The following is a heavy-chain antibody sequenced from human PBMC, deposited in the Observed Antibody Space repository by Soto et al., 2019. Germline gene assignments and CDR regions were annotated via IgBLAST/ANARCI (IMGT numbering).Heavy chain of an antibody. CDR1: GFSFNTYW. CDR3: ATRAGSPAD. Sequence: EVQLVESGGGLVQPGGSLRLSCAASGFSFNTYWMSWIRQAPGKGLEWVANINEDGNKQNYVDSVRGRFTISRDNANASVHLQVNSLGVEDTAVYYFATRAGSPADGGQGTLVTVSS. V-gene: IGHV3-7*01. CDR2: INEDGNKQ. J-gene: IGHJ4*02. D-gene: IGHD3-10*01.